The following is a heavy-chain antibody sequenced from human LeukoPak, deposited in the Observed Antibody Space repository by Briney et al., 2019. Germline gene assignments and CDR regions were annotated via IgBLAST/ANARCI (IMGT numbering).Heavy chain of an antibody. CDR2: IYYSGST. J-gene: IGHJ4*02. Sequence: SETLSLTCTVSGGSISSYYWSWIRQPPGKGLEWIGYIYYSGSTNYNPSLKSRVTISVDRSKNQFSLKLSSVTAADTAVYYCARESRYSGYDYEGRWGQGTLVTVSS. V-gene: IGHV4-59*12. CDR1: GGSISSYY. CDR3: ARESRYSGYDYEGR. D-gene: IGHD5-12*01.